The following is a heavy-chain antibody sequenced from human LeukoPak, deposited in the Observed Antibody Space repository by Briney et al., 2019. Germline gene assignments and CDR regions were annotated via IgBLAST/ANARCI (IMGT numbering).Heavy chain of an antibody. Sequence: PSQTLSLTCTVSGGSISSGGYYWSWIRQHPGKGLEWIGYIYYSGSTYYNPSLKSRVTISVDTSKNQFSLKLSSVTAADTAVYYCARAPRESSGYFHDAFDIWGQGTMVTVSS. CDR1: GGSISSGGYY. CDR2: IYYSGST. D-gene: IGHD3-22*01. J-gene: IGHJ3*02. V-gene: IGHV4-31*03. CDR3: ARAPRESSGYFHDAFDI.